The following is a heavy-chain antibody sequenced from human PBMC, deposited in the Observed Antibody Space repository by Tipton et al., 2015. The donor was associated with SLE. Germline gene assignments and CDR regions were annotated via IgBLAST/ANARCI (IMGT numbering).Heavy chain of an antibody. CDR3: AGGVEYCSSTSCYHQGTGAFDY. CDR2: IWYDGSNK. V-gene: IGHV3-33*08. D-gene: IGHD2-2*01. J-gene: IGHJ4*02. Sequence: RSLRLSCAASGFTFSSYAMHWVRQAPGKGLEWVAVIWYDGSNKYYADSVKGRFTISRDNSKNTLYLQMNSLRAEDTAVYYCAGGVEYCSSTSCYHQGTGAFDYWGQGTLVTVSS. CDR1: GFTFSSYA.